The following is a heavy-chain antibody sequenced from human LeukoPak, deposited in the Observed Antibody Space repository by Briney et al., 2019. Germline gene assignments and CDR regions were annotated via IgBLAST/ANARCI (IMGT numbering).Heavy chain of an antibody. CDR2: IKQDGSEK. CDR3: ARVRDYGDFPFYFDY. CDR1: GSTFSSYW. J-gene: IGHJ4*02. D-gene: IGHD4-17*01. V-gene: IGHV3-7*01. Sequence: GGSLRLSCAASGSTFSSYWMSWVRQAPGKGLEWVANIKQDGSEKYYVDSVKGRFTISRDNAKNSLYLQMNSLRAEDTAVYYCARVRDYGDFPFYFDYWGQGTLVTVSS.